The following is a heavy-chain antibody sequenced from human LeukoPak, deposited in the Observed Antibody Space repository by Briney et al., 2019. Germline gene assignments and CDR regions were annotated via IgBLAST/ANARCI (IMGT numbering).Heavy chain of an antibody. CDR1: GFTFSSYA. Sequence: GGSLRLSCAASGFTFSSYAMSWVRQAPGKGLEWVSAISGSGGSTYYADSVKGRFTISRDNSKNTLYLQMNGLRAEDTAVYYCAKSARPVVPAAKYYFDYWGQGTLVTVSS. D-gene: IGHD2-2*01. CDR3: AKSARPVVPAAKYYFDY. V-gene: IGHV3-23*01. CDR2: ISGSGGST. J-gene: IGHJ4*02.